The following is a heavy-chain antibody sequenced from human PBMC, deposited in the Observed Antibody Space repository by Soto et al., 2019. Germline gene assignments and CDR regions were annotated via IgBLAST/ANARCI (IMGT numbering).Heavy chain of an antibody. CDR3: AKGYYDSSGYYWVRAFDI. CDR2: ISGSGGST. D-gene: IGHD3-22*01. CDR1: GFTFSSYG. V-gene: IGHV3-23*01. J-gene: IGHJ3*02. Sequence: GGSLRLSCAASGFTFSSYGMHWVRQAPGKGLEWVSAISGSGGSTDYADSVKGRFTISRDNSKNTLYLQMNSLRAEDTAVYYCAKGYYDSSGYYWVRAFDIWGQGTMVTVSS.